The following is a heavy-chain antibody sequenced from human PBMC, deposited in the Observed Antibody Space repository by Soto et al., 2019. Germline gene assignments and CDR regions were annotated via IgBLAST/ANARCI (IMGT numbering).Heavy chain of an antibody. D-gene: IGHD6-19*01. J-gene: IGHJ3*02. CDR2: ISGSGGST. CDR3: AKASDPYSRGWADAFDI. Sequence: EVQLLESGGGLVQPGGSLRLSCAASGFTFSSYAMSWVRQAPGKGLEWVSAISGSGGSTYYADSVKGRFTISRDNSKNTLYLQMNSLRAEDTAVYYCAKASDPYSRGWADAFDIWGQGTMVTVSS. V-gene: IGHV3-23*01. CDR1: GFTFSSYA.